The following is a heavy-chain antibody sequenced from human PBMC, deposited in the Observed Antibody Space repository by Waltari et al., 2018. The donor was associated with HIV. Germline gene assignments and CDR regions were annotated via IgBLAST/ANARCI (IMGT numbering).Heavy chain of an antibody. CDR2: ISSNNDYI. Sequence: EVQLVESGGGLVKPGGSQSLSCVASGFTFSNYNMNWVRQAPGKGLEWVSFISSNNDYIYYAASVKGRFTISRDNAKNSLYLQMNSLRPDDTAVYYCARDLLAYCGGDCYSGLPGYWGQGTLVTVSS. V-gene: IGHV3-21*01. CDR1: GFTFSNYN. D-gene: IGHD2-21*02. CDR3: ARDLLAYCGGDCYSGLPGY. J-gene: IGHJ4*02.